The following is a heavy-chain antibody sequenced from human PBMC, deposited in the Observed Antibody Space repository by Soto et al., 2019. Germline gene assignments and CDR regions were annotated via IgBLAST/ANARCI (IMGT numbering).Heavy chain of an antibody. CDR2: ISGSGGST. J-gene: IGHJ4*02. CDR3: AKEGPIGGGALSNPLDY. CDR1: GFTFSSYA. D-gene: IGHD4-4*01. Sequence: EVQLLESGGGLVQPGGSLRLSCAASGFTFSSYAMSWVRQAPGKGLEWVSAISGSGGSTYYADSVKGRFTISRDNSKNTLYLQMNSLRAEDTAVYYCAKEGPIGGGALSNPLDYWGQGTLVTVSS. V-gene: IGHV3-23*01.